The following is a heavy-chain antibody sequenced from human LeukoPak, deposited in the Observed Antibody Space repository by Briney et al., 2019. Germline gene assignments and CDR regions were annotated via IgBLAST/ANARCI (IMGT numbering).Heavy chain of an antibody. Sequence: GGALRLSCVASGVTFSDHSLNWGGEAPGKGGEGRSYISSRGVTVLYAESGKGRFTISRENAKNSLYVQRKRWRDEDTGRYECVSGETATSGTSFDSWGQGALVTVSP. CDR3: VSGETATSGTSFDS. J-gene: IGHJ4*02. V-gene: IGHV3-48*02. CDR1: GVTFSDHS. CDR2: ISSRGVTV. D-gene: IGHD1-7*01.